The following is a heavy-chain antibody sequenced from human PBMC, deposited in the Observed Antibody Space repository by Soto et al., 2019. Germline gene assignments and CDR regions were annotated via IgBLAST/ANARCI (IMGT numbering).Heavy chain of an antibody. V-gene: IGHV2-5*02. CDR1: GFSLSTSGVG. Sequence: QITLKESGPPLVKPTQTLTLTCTFSGFSLSTSGVGVGWIRQPPGKALEWLAIIYWDDEKRYSPSLETRLTVTKDTSKNQVVLTMTNVDPVDTATYYCAHRAYFDSGKQFDYWGQGTLVSVSS. J-gene: IGHJ4*02. D-gene: IGHD3-10*01. CDR3: AHRAYFDSGKQFDY. CDR2: IYWDDEK.